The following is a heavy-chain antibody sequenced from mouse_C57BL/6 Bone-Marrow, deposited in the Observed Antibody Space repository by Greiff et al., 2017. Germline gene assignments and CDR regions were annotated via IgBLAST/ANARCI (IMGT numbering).Heavy chain of an antibody. CDR2: IYPGSGST. V-gene: IGHV1-55*01. D-gene: IGHD2-4*01. J-gene: IGHJ3*01. Sequence: VQLQQPGAELVKPGASVKMSCKASGYTFTSYWITWVKQRPGQGLEWIGDIYPGSGSTNYNEKFKSKATLPVDTSSSTAYMQLSSLTSEDSAVDYCAREDEDYDVSWFAYWGQGTLVTVSA. CDR1: GYTFTSYW. CDR3: AREDEDYDVSWFAY.